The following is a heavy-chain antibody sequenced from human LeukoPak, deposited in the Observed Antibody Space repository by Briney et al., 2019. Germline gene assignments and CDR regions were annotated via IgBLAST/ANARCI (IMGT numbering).Heavy chain of an antibody. CDR2: IYNDGSRT. Sequence: GGSLRLSCAASGFPFSSYWMHWVRQAPGKGLLWVSRIYNDGSRTTYADSVKGRFTISGDNAKNSLYLQMNSLRAEDTALYYCAKDVQWLVSYYFDYWGQGTLVTVSS. CDR1: GFPFSSYW. J-gene: IGHJ4*02. D-gene: IGHD6-19*01. V-gene: IGHV3-74*01. CDR3: AKDVQWLVSYYFDY.